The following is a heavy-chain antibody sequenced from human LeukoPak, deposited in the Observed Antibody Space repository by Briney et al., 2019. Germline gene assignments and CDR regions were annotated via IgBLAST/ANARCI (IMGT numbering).Heavy chain of an antibody. V-gene: IGHV3-9*01. Sequence: HPGGSLRLSCAASGFTFDDYAMHWVRQAPGKGLEWVSGISWNSGSIGYADSVKGRFTISRDNAKNSLYLQMNSLRAEDTALYYCAKDIFLVTTSMWGYAFDIWGQGTMVTVSS. CDR3: AKDIFLVTTSMWGYAFDI. J-gene: IGHJ3*02. CDR2: ISWNSGSI. CDR1: GFTFDDYA. D-gene: IGHD4-11*01.